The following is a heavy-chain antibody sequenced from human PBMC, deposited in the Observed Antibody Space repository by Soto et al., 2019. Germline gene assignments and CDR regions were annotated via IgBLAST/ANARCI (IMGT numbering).Heavy chain of an antibody. CDR1: GGSISSGGYS. D-gene: IGHD5-18*01. Sequence: SETLSLTCAVSGGSISSGGYSWSWIRQPPGKGLEWIGYIYHSGSTYYNPSLKSRVTISVDRSKNRFSLKLSSVTAADTAVYYCAGDTAMAYYFDYWGQGTLVTVSS. V-gene: IGHV4-30-2*01. CDR2: IYHSGST. CDR3: AGDTAMAYYFDY. J-gene: IGHJ4*02.